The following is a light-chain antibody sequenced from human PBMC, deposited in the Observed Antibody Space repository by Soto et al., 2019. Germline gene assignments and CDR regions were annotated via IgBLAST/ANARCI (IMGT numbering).Light chain of an antibody. V-gene: IGKV3-20*01. CDR3: QQYGSSAIT. CDR2: GAS. Sequence: DIVMIQSPATLSVSPGERATLSCRASQSVSSNLAWYQQKPGQAPRLLIYGASSRATGIPDRFSGSGSGTDFTLTISRLEPEDFAVYYCQQYGSSAITFGQGTRLEIK. CDR1: QSVSSN. J-gene: IGKJ5*01.